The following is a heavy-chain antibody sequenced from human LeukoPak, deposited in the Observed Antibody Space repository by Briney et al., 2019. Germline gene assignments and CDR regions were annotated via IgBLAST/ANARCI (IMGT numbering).Heavy chain of an antibody. V-gene: IGHV4-59*01. CDR1: GGSISSYY. J-gene: IGHJ5*02. CDR3: ARVPPSYYGSGPGWFDP. CDR2: IYYSGST. Sequence: SETLSLTCTVSGGSISSYYWSWIRQPPGKGLEWIGYIYYSGSTNYNPSLKSRVTISVDTSKNQFSLKLSSVTAADTAEYYCARVPPSYYGSGPGWFDPWGQGTLVTVSS. D-gene: IGHD3-10*01.